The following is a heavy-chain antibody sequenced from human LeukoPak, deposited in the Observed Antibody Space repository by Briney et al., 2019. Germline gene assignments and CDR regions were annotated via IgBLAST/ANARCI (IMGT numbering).Heavy chain of an antibody. CDR2: ISGSGGST. D-gene: IGHD3-3*01. J-gene: IGHJ4*02. Sequence: GGSLRLXCAASGFTCSSYAMRWVRQAPGKGLEWVSAISGSGGSTYYADSVKGRFTISRDNSKNTLYLQMNSLRAEDTAVYYCAKDVLEWLWYFDYWGQGTLVTVSS. CDR3: AKDVLEWLWYFDY. CDR1: GFTCSSYA. V-gene: IGHV3-23*01.